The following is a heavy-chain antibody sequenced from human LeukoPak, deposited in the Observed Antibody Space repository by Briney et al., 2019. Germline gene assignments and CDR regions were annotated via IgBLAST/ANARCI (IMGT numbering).Heavy chain of an antibody. J-gene: IGHJ4*02. CDR2: INPNSGGT. CDR1: GYTFTGYY. Sequence: ASVKVSCKASGYTFTGYYMHWVRQAPGQGLEWMGRINPNSGGTNYAQKFQGRVTMTRDTSISTAYMELSRLRAEDTAVYYCATVAVAGKGDYWGQGTLVTVSS. CDR3: ATVAVAGKGDY. V-gene: IGHV1-2*06. D-gene: IGHD6-19*01.